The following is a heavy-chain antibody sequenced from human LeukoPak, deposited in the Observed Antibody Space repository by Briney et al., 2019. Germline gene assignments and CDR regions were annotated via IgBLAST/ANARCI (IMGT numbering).Heavy chain of an antibody. Sequence: AASVTVSCKTSGYTFTGYYMHWVRQAPGQGLEWMGWINPNTGGTNYAQKFQGRVTMTSDTSISTAYMELSSLKSDDTAMYYCARAPMIVVVFPPRLDFWGQGTLVTVSS. CDR1: GYTFTGYY. CDR2: INPNTGGT. D-gene: IGHD3-22*01. CDR3: ARAPMIVVVFPPRLDF. J-gene: IGHJ4*02. V-gene: IGHV1-2*02.